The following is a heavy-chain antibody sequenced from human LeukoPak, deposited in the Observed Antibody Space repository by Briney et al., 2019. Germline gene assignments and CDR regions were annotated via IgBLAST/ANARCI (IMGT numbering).Heavy chain of an antibody. J-gene: IGHJ6*02. CDR1: GYTFTSYD. D-gene: IGHD3-10*01. V-gene: IGHV1-8*01. CDR2: MNSNSGNT. Sequence: ASVKVSCKASGYTFTSYDINWVRQATGQGLEWMGWMNSNSGNTGNAQKFQGRVTMTWNTDISTAAIEVSSLRSEDRAGYYCPRDHMVRGVTAYYYYGMAVWGQETTVTVSS. CDR3: PRDHMVRGVTAYYYYGMAV.